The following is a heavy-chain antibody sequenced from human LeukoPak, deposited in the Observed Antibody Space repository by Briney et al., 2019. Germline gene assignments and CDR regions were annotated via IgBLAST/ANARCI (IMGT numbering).Heavy chain of an antibody. Sequence: GGSLRLSCAASGFTFSSYAMHWVRQAPGKGLEWVAVISYDGSNKYYADSVKGRFTISRDNSKNTLYLQMHSLRAEDTAVYYCARSSVVLRYFDWLPHLAYWGQGTLVTVSS. CDR1: GFTFSSYA. V-gene: IGHV3-30-3*01. J-gene: IGHJ4*02. D-gene: IGHD3-9*01. CDR3: ARSSVVLRYFDWLPHLAY. CDR2: ISYDGSNK.